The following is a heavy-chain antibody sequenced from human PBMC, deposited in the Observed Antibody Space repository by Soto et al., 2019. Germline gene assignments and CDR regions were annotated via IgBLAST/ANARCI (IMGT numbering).Heavy chain of an antibody. V-gene: IGHV1-8*01. CDR1: GYTFTSYD. CDR2: MNPNSGNT. D-gene: IGHD5-12*01. J-gene: IGHJ4*02. Sequence: ASVKVSCKVSGYTFTSYDINWVRQATGQGLEWMGWMNPNSGNTGYAQKFQGRVTMTRNTSISTAYMELSSLRSEDTAVYYCARGLTRGYRFDYWGQGTLVTVPQ. CDR3: ARGLTRGYRFDY.